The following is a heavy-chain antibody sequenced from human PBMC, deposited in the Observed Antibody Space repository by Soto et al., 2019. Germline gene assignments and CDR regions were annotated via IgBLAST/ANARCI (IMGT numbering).Heavy chain of an antibody. D-gene: IGHD1-26*01. J-gene: IGHJ4*02. CDR1: GYSISSSNW. CDR2: IYYSGTT. V-gene: IGHV4-28*01. CDR3: ARREIQGPIDY. Sequence: SGTLSLTCGVSGYSISSSNWWDWIRQPPGKGLEWIGYIYYSGTTYYNPSLKSRVTMSVDTSKNQFSLKLTSVTAVDTAVYYCARREIQGPIDYWGQGTLVTVSS.